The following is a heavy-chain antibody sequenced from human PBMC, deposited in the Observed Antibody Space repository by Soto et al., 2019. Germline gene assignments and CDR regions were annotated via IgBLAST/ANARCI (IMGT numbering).Heavy chain of an antibody. J-gene: IGHJ6*02. Sequence: EVQLVESGGGPVKPGGSLRLSCAASGFTFSSYSMNWVRQAPGKGLEWVSSISGGSSFIYYADSVKGRFTISRDNAKNSLYLQMNSLRAEDTAVYYCARGKGMDVWGQGTTVTVSS. CDR2: ISGGSSFI. CDR1: GFTFSSYS. CDR3: ARGKGMDV. V-gene: IGHV3-21*01.